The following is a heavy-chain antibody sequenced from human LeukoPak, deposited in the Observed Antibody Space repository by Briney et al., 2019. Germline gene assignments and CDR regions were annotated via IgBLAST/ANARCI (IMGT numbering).Heavy chain of an antibody. CDR2: IFSSGST. Sequence: SETLSLTCTVSGGSISSFFWSWIRQPPGKGLEWIGYIFSSGSTNYNPSLKSRVTISVDTSKSQFSLKLSSVTAADTAVYYCARAPGYDILTGYEGWYFDYWGQGTLVTVSS. CDR1: GGSISSFF. J-gene: IGHJ4*02. V-gene: IGHV4-59*01. CDR3: ARAPGYDILTGYEGWYFDY. D-gene: IGHD3-9*01.